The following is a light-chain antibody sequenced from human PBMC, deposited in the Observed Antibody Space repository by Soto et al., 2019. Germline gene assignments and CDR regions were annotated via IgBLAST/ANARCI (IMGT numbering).Light chain of an antibody. CDR2: ATS. V-gene: IGKV1-39*01. CDR3: QQGYSSRWT. Sequence: IQMTQSPSSLSASVGDRVTITCRASQNIRSYLNWYQQKPGKAPQLLIYATSSLQTGVPSRVSASGSGTDFSLVISDLQPEDSATYYCQQGYSSRWTSGRGTKVEI. J-gene: IGKJ1*01. CDR1: QNIRSY.